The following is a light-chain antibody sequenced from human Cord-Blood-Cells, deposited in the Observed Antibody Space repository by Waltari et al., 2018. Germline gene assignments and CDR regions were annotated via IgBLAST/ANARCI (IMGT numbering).Light chain of an antibody. J-gene: IGLJ1*01. CDR2: VVS. CDR3: SSYTSSSNYV. CDR1: SSDVGGYNY. V-gene: IGLV2-14*03. Sequence: QSALTQPAYVSGSPGQSITISCTGTSSDVGGYNYVSCYQQHPGKAPKLMIYVVSKRPSGVSNRFPGSKSGNTASLTISGLQAEDEADYYCSSYTSSSNYVFGTGTKVTVL.